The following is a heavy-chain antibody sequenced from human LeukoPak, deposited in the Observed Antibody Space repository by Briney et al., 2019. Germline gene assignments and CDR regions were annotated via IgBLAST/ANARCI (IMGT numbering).Heavy chain of an antibody. CDR2: IYSSGNT. CDR1: GDSISSYY. CDR3: ARSSFTSHNSGHFRPDAFDI. J-gene: IGHJ3*02. D-gene: IGHD3-22*01. Sequence: SETLSLTCTVSGDSISSYYWSWIRQPPGKGMEWIGNIYSSGNTNYKPSLKSRVTISVDTSKNLFSLKLSSVTAADTAVYYCARSSFTSHNSGHFRPDAFDIWGQGTMVTVSS. V-gene: IGHV4-59*01.